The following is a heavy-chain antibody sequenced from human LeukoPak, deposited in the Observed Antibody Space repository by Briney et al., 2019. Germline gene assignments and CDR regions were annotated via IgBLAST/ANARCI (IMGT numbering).Heavy chain of an antibody. CDR2: IIPIFGTA. D-gene: IGHD3-10*01. CDR3: VKDWGVLPDYTADGFDI. V-gene: IGHV1-69*05. CDR1: GGTFSSYA. Sequence: SVKVSCKASGGTFSSYAISWVRQAPGQGLEWMGGIIPIFGTANYAQKFQGRVTITTDESTSTAYMELSSLRSEDTAVYYCVKDWGVLPDYTADGFDIWGPGTMVTVSS. J-gene: IGHJ3*02.